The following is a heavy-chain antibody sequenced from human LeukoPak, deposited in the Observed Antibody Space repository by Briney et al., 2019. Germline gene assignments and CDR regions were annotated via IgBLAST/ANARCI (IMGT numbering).Heavy chain of an antibody. J-gene: IGHJ6*03. D-gene: IGHD5-12*01. CDR1: GGSISSYY. CDR3: ARVVYSGYDFRGAMDV. Sequence: PSETLSLTCTISGGSISSYYWSWIRQPPGKGLEWIGYIYYTGSTNHNPSLKSRVTISVDTSKNQFSLKLSSVTAADTAVYYCARVVYSGYDFRGAMDVWGKGTTVTVSS. CDR2: IYYTGST. V-gene: IGHV4-59*01.